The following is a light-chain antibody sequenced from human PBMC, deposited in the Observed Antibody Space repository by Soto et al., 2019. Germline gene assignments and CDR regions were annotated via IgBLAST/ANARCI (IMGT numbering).Light chain of an antibody. CDR2: RNN. CDR1: SSNIGSNY. CDR3: AAWDDSLSGVV. V-gene: IGLV1-47*01. J-gene: IGLJ2*01. Sequence: QSVLTQPPSASGTPGQRVTISCSGSSSNIGSNYVYWYQQLPGTVPQLLIYRNNERPSGVPARFSGSKSGTSASLAISGLTSEDEADDYCAAWDDSLSGVVFGGGTKVTVL.